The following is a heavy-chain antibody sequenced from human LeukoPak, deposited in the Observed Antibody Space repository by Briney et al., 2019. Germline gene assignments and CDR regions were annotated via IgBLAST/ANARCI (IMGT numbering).Heavy chain of an antibody. CDR1: GYTFSGHY. CDR3: ATEMDSSGAWGGHYFFDD. D-gene: IGHD2-8*02. CDR2: ILPQRGGT. Sequence: ASVKVSCKAPGYTFSGHYMHWVRPAPGEGVEWMGWILPQRGGTRCAHRVQGRVTLTRDSSINTASMKLYRLTYDDAGVYFCATEMDSSGAWGGHYFFDDWGQGTTVTVSS. J-gene: IGHJ4*01. V-gene: IGHV1-2*02.